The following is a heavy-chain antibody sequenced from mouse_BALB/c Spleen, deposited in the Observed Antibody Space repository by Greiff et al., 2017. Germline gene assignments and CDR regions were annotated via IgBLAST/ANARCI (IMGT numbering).Heavy chain of an antibody. D-gene: IGHD4-1*01. CDR3: ARETGTLGYYAMDY. Sequence: VNVVESGPGLVAPSQSLSITCTVSGFSLTGYGVNWVRQPPGKGLEWLGMIWGDGSTDYNSALKSRLSISKDNSKSQVFLKMNSLQTDDTARYYCARETGTLGYYAMDYWGQGTSVTVSS. CDR1: GFSLTGYG. CDR2: IWGDGST. V-gene: IGHV2-6-7*01. J-gene: IGHJ4*01.